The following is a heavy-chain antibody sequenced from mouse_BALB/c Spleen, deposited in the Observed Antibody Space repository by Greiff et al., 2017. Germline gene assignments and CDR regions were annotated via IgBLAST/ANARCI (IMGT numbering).Heavy chain of an antibody. CDR1: GYSITSDYA. CDR2: ISYSGST. V-gene: IGHV3-2*02. CDR3: ARCVLAYRYDNDAMDY. J-gene: IGHJ4*01. D-gene: IGHD2-14*01. Sequence: DVKLQESGPGLVKPSQSLSLTCTVTGYSITSDYAWNWIRQFPGNKLEWMGYISYSGSTSYNPSLKSRISITRDTSKNQFFLQLNSVTTEDTATYYCARCVLAYRYDNDAMDYWGQGTSVTVSS.